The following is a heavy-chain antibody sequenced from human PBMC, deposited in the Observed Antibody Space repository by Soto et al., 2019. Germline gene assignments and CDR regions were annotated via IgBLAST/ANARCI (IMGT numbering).Heavy chain of an antibody. Sequence: QVQVVESGGGVVQPGRSLRLSCAASGFTFSIYAMHWVRQAPGKGLEWLASISHDGNNRYYAGSVRARFTISGDNSRNTLYLQIKRLRRDATAVYSCVLRGTAIVAFDICGPGTMVTFSS. J-gene: IGHJ3*02. CDR3: VLRGTAIVAFDI. D-gene: IGHD2-21*02. CDR2: ISHDGNNR. CDR1: GFTFSIYA. V-gene: IGHV3-30-3*01.